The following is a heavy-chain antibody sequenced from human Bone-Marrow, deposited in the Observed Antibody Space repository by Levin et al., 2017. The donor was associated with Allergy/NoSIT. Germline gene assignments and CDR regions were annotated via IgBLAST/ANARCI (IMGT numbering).Heavy chain of an antibody. CDR1: GGSFSPYS. D-gene: IGHD6-19*01. J-gene: IGHJ4*02. CDR2: VSYSGST. V-gene: IGHV4-59*01. Sequence: KASETLSLTCTVSGGSFSPYSWSWLRQPPGKGLEWIGFVSYSGSTNYHPSLRSRVTISVDSSANQFSLKLSSVTAVDTAVYFCARDCRSSGCYFDYWGPGTLVTVSS. CDR3: ARDCRSSGCYFDY.